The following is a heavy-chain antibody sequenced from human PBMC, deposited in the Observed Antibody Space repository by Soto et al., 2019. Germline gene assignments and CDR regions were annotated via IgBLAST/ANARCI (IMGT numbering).Heavy chain of an antibody. CDR3: ATPGLGTGRSCFHD. V-gene: IGHV3-23*01. CDR2: ISASGGST. Sequence: EVQLLDSGGGLVQPGGSLRLSCVASGFTSSSCAMRWVRQAPGKWLEWVSGISASGGSTYSADSVKGRFTISRDNSKNTLYLQMNSLSAEDTAVYYCATPGLGTGRSCFHDWGQGTLVTVSS. CDR1: GFTSSSCA. D-gene: IGHD2-8*02. J-gene: IGHJ4*02.